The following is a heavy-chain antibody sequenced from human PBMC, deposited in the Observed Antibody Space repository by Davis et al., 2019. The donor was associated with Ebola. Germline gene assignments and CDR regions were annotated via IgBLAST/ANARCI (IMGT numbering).Heavy chain of an antibody. J-gene: IGHJ6*02. Sequence: SVKVSCKASGGTFSSYAISWVRQAPGQGLDWMGGIIPVSGVPKYAQDFQGRVTITADESTSTAYMELSSLRAEDTAVYYCAKDLLWWSASDVWGQGTTVTVSS. D-gene: IGHD2-21*01. CDR3: AKDLLWWSASDV. CDR1: GGTFSSYA. CDR2: IIPVSGVP. V-gene: IGHV1-69*13.